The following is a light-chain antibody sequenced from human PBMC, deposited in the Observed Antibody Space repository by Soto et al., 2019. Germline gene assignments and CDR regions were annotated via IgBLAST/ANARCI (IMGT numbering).Light chain of an antibody. J-gene: IGLJ1*01. CDR2: EVS. Sequence: QSALTQPASVSGSPGQSITISCTGTSSDVRGYNYVSWYQQHPGKAPKLIIYEVSNRPSGVSTRHSGSKSGNTASLTISGLKAEYEADYYCSSYTSSSTQVFGTGTKVTVL. CDR3: SSYTSSSTQV. V-gene: IGLV2-14*01. CDR1: SSDVRGYNY.